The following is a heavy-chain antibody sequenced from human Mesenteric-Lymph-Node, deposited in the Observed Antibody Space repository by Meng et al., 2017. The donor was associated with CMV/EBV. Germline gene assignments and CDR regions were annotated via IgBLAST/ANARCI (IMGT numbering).Heavy chain of an antibody. J-gene: IGHJ3*02. CDR3: ASRSGWGEVDAFDI. CDR1: GYRFPNYW. Sequence: GGSLRLSCKASGYRFPNYWIAWVRQMPGKGLQWMGIIYPGDSETRYSPSFQGQVTISADKSISTAYLQWSLKASDTAMYYCASRSGWGEVDAFDIWGQGTMVTVSS. CDR2: IYPGDSET. D-gene: IGHD6-19*01. V-gene: IGHV5-51*01.